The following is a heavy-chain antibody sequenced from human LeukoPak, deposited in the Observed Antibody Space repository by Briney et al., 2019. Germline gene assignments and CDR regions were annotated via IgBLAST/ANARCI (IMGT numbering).Heavy chain of an antibody. CDR1: GITFSDYY. Sequence: NPGGSLRLSCAASGITFSDYYMSWIRQAPGKGLEWVSYISSSGSTIYYADSVKGRFTISRDNAKNSLYLQMNSLRAEDTAVYYCARVGVYYYDSSGYYYFDYWGQGTLVTVSS. CDR3: ARVGVYYYDSSGYYYFDY. J-gene: IGHJ4*02. D-gene: IGHD3-22*01. CDR2: ISSSGSTI. V-gene: IGHV3-11*04.